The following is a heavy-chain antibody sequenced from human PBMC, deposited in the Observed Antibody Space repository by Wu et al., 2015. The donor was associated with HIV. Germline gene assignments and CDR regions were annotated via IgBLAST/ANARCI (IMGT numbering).Heavy chain of an antibody. CDR2: IIPIFNTA. CDR1: GTTFSSHS. Sequence: QAQLVQSGAEVKKPGSSVKVSCKASGTTFSSHSISWIRQAPGQGLEWMGRIIPIFNTADYSQRFQGRVTITADESTNTAYMQLSSLRFDDTAIYYCATEGGYYLTTSLDSWGQGTLVTVSS. J-gene: IGHJ4*02. D-gene: IGHD3-10*01. V-gene: IGHV1-69*13. CDR3: ATEGGYYLTTSLDS.